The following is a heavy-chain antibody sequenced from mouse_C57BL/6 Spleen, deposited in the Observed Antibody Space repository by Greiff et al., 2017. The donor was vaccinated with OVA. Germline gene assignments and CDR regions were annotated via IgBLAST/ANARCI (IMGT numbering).Heavy chain of an antibody. J-gene: IGHJ2*01. Sequence: VQLQQSGAELMKPGASVKLSCKATGYTFTGYWIEWVKQRPGHGLEWIGEILPGSGSTNYNEKFKGKATFTADTSSNTAYMQLSSLTTEDSAIYYCARGGMFITTVVANYFDYWGQGTTLTVSS. CDR1: GYTFTGYW. D-gene: IGHD1-1*01. CDR3: ARGGMFITTVVANYFDY. V-gene: IGHV1-9*01. CDR2: ILPGSGST.